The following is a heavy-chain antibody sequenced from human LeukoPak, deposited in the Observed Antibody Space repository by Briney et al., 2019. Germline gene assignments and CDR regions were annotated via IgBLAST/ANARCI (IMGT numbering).Heavy chain of an antibody. CDR1: GFTFDDYA. Sequence: GRSLRLSCEASGFTFDDYAIHWVRQAPGKGLEWVSGISWNSGSIGYADSVKGRFTISRDNAKNSLYLQMNSLRAEDTALYYCAKGATATIKYFDYWGQGTLVTVSS. CDR2: ISWNSGSI. D-gene: IGHD5-24*01. J-gene: IGHJ4*02. CDR3: AKGATATIKYFDY. V-gene: IGHV3-9*01.